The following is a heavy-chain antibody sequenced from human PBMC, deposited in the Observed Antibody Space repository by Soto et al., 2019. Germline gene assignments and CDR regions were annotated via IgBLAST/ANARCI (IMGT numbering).Heavy chain of an antibody. CDR1: GGTFSSYT. V-gene: IGHV1-69*08. D-gene: IGHD3-10*01. CDR3: ARAYGSGSYRHFDS. CDR2: IIPIVNKP. J-gene: IGHJ4*02. Sequence: QVQLVQSGAEVKKPGSSVKVSCKASGGTFSSYTFNWVRQAPGQGLEWMGRIIPIVNKPNYAQKFQGRVTITADKATSTADMERSSLRSEDTAVYYCARAYGSGSYRHFDSWGQGTLVTVSS.